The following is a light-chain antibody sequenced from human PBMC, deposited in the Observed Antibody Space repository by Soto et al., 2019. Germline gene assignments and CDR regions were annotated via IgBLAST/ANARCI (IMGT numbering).Light chain of an antibody. CDR2: EVN. CDR1: SSDVGGYNY. CDR3: NSYAGSNNFPYV. Sequence: QSVLTQPPSASGSPGQSVTISCTGTSSDVGGYNYVSWYQQHPGKAPKLLIYEVNKRPSGVPDRFSGSKSGNTASLTVSGLQAEDEADYYCNSYAGSNNFPYVFGTGTKVTVL. J-gene: IGLJ1*01. V-gene: IGLV2-8*01.